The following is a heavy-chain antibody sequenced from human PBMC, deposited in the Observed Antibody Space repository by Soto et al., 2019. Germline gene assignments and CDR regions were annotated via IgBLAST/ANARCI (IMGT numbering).Heavy chain of an antibody. Sequence: PGGSLRLSCAASGFTFSSYAMHWVRQAPGKGLEWVAVISYDGSNKYYADSVKGRFTISRDNSKNTLYLQMNSLRAEDTAVYYCARGGSLYYDFWSRYYTSIHDAFDIWGQGTMVTVSS. V-gene: IGHV3-30-3*01. CDR2: ISYDGSNK. J-gene: IGHJ3*02. CDR1: GFTFSSYA. CDR3: ARGGSLYYDFWSRYYTSIHDAFDI. D-gene: IGHD3-3*01.